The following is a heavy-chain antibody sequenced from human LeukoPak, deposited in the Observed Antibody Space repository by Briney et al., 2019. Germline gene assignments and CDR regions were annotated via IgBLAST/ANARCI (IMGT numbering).Heavy chain of an antibody. CDR2: INEDATTI. J-gene: IGHJ4*02. CDR1: GFAFSSYW. CDR3: VRDLILVWTPGDDFDF. D-gene: IGHD3-16*01. Sequence: GGSLRLSCAASGFAFSSYWMHWVRQAPGKGLEWVSRINEDATTITYADSVKGRFIISRDNSKKSLYLQMNNLRAEDTAVYYCVRDLILVWTPGDDFDFWGQGTLVIVSS. V-gene: IGHV3-74*01.